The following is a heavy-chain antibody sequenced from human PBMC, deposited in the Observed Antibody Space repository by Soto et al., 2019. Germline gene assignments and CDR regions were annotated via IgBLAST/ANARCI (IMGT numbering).Heavy chain of an antibody. D-gene: IGHD6-19*01. CDR1: RFRFSAYG. Sequence: QVKLVESGGAVVQSGRSLRLSCTASRFRFSAYGMHWVRQAPGKGLGWVALISDDGKTQYFTDSVGGRFTISRDNSRTTLYLQMSSLRPEDTAVYYCVKGGYKTGWPPFDHWGHGTRVTVSS. CDR2: ISDDGKTQ. J-gene: IGHJ4*01. CDR3: VKGGYKTGWPPFDH. V-gene: IGHV3-30*18.